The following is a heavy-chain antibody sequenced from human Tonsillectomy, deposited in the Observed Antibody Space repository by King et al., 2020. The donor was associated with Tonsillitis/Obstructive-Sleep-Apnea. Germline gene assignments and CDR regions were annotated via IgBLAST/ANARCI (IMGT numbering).Heavy chain of an antibody. CDR2: ISTRSSTI. Sequence: VQLVESGGGLVQPGGSLRLSCAASGLTFISYSRNWARRAPGKGVEWVSYISTRSSTISTADVVKGRLTISRDNAKNSLYLQMKSLRDEDTAVYYCARDRGYCSGGSCSFDYWGQGTLVTVSS. CDR3: ARDRGYCSGGSCSFDY. CDR1: GLTFISYS. D-gene: IGHD2-15*01. J-gene: IGHJ4*02. V-gene: IGHV3-48*02.